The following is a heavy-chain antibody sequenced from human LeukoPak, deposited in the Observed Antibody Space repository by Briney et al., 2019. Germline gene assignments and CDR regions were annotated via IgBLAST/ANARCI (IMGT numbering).Heavy chain of an antibody. V-gene: IGHV4-39*07. CDR1: GGSISSSSYY. CDR3: ARGTRYYDSSGYPHLDY. Sequence: PSETLSLTCTVSGGSISSSSYYWGWIRQPPGKGLEWIGEIYHSGSTNYNPSLKSRVTISVDKSKNQFSLKLSSVTAADTAVYYCARGTRYYDSSGYPHLDYWGQGTLVTVSS. J-gene: IGHJ4*02. CDR2: IYHSGST. D-gene: IGHD3-22*01.